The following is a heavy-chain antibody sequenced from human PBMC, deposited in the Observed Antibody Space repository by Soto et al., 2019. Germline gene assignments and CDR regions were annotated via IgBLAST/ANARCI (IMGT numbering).Heavy chain of an antibody. V-gene: IGHV1-69*06. Sequence: WXSVKVSFKASGGTFSSYAISWVRQAPGQGLEWMGGIIPIFGTANYAQKFQGRVTITADKSTSTAYMELSSLRSEDTAVYYCARDSYSNFQFDPWGQGTLVTVSS. CDR1: GGTFSSYA. D-gene: IGHD4-4*01. J-gene: IGHJ5*02. CDR3: ARDSYSNFQFDP. CDR2: IIPIFGTA.